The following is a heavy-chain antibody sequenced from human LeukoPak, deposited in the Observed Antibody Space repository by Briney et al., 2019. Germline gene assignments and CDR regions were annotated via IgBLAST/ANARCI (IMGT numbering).Heavy chain of an antibody. CDR3: AKHLTAGYFDWLLPFDY. CDR2: ISGSGGST. V-gene: IGHV3-23*01. CDR1: GFTFSSYG. J-gene: IGHJ4*02. Sequence: PGGTLRLSCAASGFTFSSYGMSWVRQAPGKGLEWVSAISGSGGSTYYADSVKGRFTISRDNSKNTLYLQMNSLRAEDTAVYYCAKHLTAGYFDWLLPFDYWGQGTLVTVSS. D-gene: IGHD3-9*01.